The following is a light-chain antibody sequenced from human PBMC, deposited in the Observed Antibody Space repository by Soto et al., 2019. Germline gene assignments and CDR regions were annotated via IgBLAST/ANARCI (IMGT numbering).Light chain of an antibody. V-gene: IGKV1-5*01. CDR3: QQHNYY. Sequence: DVQMTQSPSTLSASVGDRVTITCRASQSIGNWLAWYQQKPGKPPKVLILDASNLESGVPSRFSGSGSGTEFTLTISSLQPDYFATYSGQQHNYYFGPGTKVDIK. J-gene: IGKJ3*01. CDR2: DAS. CDR1: QSIGNW.